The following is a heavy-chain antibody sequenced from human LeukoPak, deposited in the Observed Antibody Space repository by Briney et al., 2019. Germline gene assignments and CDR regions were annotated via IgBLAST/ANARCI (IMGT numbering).Heavy chain of an antibody. Sequence: GGSLRLSCAASGFTFSTYGMHWVRQTPGKGLEWVAFIRSDENNKYYADSVKGRFTISRDNSKNTVYLQMNSLRVEDTAVYFCAKDRGDRYKYYDYSGTYFDYWGQGTLVTVSS. J-gene: IGHJ4*02. D-gene: IGHD3-22*01. V-gene: IGHV3-30*02. CDR2: IRSDENNK. CDR1: GFTFSTYG. CDR3: AKDRGDRYKYYDYSGTYFDY.